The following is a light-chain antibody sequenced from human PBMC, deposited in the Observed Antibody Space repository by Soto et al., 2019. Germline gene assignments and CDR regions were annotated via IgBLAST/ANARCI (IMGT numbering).Light chain of an antibody. V-gene: IGLV2-14*01. CDR1: SNDIGAYKY. CDR3: SSYAGRTSVT. CDR2: EVS. J-gene: IGLJ2*01. Sequence: QSALTQPASVSGSPGQSITISCTGSSNDIGAYKYVSWYQQYPGKAPKLIIFEVSNRPSGVSNRFSGSKSGNTASLTIAGLQAEDEAAYYCSSYAGRTSVTFGGGTKVTVL.